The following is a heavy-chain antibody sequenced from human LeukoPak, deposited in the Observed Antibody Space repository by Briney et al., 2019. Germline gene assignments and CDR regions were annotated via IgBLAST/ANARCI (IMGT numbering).Heavy chain of an antibody. D-gene: IGHD3-10*01. J-gene: IGHJ4*02. Sequence: PGGSLRLSCAASGFTFTSYAMSWVRQAPGKGLEWVSSVFGSGIETQYADSVKGRFTISRDNSKNTLYLEMNSLRPEDTAIYYCAKDLISPRSVGSSEKLDYWGQGTLVTVSS. V-gene: IGHV3-23*01. CDR3: AKDLISPRSVGSSEKLDY. CDR1: GFTFTSYA. CDR2: VFGSGIET.